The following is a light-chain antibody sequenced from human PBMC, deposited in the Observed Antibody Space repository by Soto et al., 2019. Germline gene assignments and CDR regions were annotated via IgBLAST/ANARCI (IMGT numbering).Light chain of an antibody. Sequence: DFQMTQSPSSLSASVGAAVTLTCLASQGFTNYLAWYQQKPGKAPKLLIYAASTLQSGVPPRFSGSGSGTHFTLTISSLQPEDAATYYCQKYNTAPYTFGQGTRLEV. CDR2: AAS. J-gene: IGKJ5*01. V-gene: IGKV1-27*01. CDR3: QKYNTAPYT. CDR1: QGFTNY.